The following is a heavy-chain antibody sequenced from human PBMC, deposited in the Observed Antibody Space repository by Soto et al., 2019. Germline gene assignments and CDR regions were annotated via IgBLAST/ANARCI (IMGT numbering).Heavy chain of an antibody. V-gene: IGHV4-59*01. J-gene: IGHJ4*02. CDR3: ARSRAATLSTPYYVDY. CDR1: GGSISSYY. D-gene: IGHD6-25*01. Sequence: PSETLSLTCTVSGGSISSYYWSWIRQPPGKGLEWIGYIYYSGSTNYNPSLKSRVTISVDTSKSQFSLKLSSVTAADTAVYYCARSRAATLSTPYYVDYWGQGTLVTVSS. CDR2: IYYSGST.